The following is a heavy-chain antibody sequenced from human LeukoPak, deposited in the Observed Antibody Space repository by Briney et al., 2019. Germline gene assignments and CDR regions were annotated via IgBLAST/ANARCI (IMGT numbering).Heavy chain of an antibody. Sequence: PSETLSLTCTVSAGSISSSDYYWGWIRQSPGQGLEWIRRISYSGNTYYNPSLKSRVTISVDTSKNHFSLRLSSVTAADTAVYYCARLTHSYYSDTSGYYPYYYMDVWGKGTRVTVSS. CDR1: AGSISSSDYY. D-gene: IGHD3-22*01. J-gene: IGHJ6*03. CDR2: ISYSGNT. V-gene: IGHV4-39*02. CDR3: ARLTHSYYSDTSGYYPYYYMDV.